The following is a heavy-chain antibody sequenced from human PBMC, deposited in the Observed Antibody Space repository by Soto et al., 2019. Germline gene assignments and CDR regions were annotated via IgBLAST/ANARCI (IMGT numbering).Heavy chain of an antibody. Sequence: PSEPLSLTCSVAGTSVSNYDWSWIRQHPGKGLEHIGRIYTSGSTSYNPSLKSRVTMLMDRSDTQIFLNVTSLAAANTPFYYGARGRKHWTSVFAFRGKGT. V-gene: IGHV4-4*07. CDR2: IYTSGST. J-gene: IGHJ4*02. CDR3: ARGRKHWTSVFAF. D-gene: IGHD3-3*02. CDR1: GTSVSNYD.